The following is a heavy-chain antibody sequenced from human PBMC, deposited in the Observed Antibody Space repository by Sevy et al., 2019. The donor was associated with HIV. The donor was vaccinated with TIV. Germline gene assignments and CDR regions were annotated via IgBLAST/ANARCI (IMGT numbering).Heavy chain of an antibody. Sequence: GGSLRLSCAASGFTFGGYWMHWVRQAPGKGLVWLSRIYVDGRTASYADSVKGRFAISRDNAKNTLYLQMNSLRDEDTAVYYCGRVPVAAAGTGIDYWGQGTLVTVSS. CDR3: GRVPVAAAGTGIDY. CDR1: GFTFGGYW. CDR2: IYVDGRTA. V-gene: IGHV3-74*01. D-gene: IGHD6-13*01. J-gene: IGHJ4*02.